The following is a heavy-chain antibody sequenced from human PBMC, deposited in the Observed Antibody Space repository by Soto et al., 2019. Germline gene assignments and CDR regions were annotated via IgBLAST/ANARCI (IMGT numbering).Heavy chain of an antibody. J-gene: IGHJ4*02. CDR1: GFSFSSYD. Sequence: PGGSLRLSCAASGFSFSSYDMYWVRQAPGKGLEWVAAISYDGTKKYYADSVKGRFTISRDNAKNTLYLQMNSLRAEDTAVYYCARLGRGYSYGYSWGQGTLVTVSS. V-gene: IGHV3-33*05. CDR2: ISYDGTKK. CDR3: ARLGRGYSYGYS. D-gene: IGHD5-18*01.